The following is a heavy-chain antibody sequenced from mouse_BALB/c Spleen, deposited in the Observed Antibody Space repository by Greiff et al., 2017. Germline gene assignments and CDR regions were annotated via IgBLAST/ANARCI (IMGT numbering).Heavy chain of an antibody. J-gene: IGHJ3*01. V-gene: IGHV1-7*01. D-gene: IGHD2-4*01. CDR3: ARSDYDYERESFAY. CDR2: INPSTGYT. CDR1: GYTFTSYW. Sequence: QVQLQQSGAELAKPGASVKMSCKASGYTFTSYWMHWVKQRPGQGLEWIGYINPSTGYTEYNQKFKDKATLTADKSSSTAYMQLSSLTSEDSAVYYCARSDYDYERESFAYWGQGTLVTVSA.